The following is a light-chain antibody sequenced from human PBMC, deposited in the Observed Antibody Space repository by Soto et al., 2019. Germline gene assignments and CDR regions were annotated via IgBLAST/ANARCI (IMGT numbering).Light chain of an antibody. CDR1: SSDVGGYNH. V-gene: IGLV2-14*01. Sequence: QSALTQPASVSGSPGQSITISCTGSSSDVGGYNHVSWYQQHPGKAPKLMIYEVSNRPSGVSNRFSGSKSGNTASLTISGLQAEDEADYYCSSYAGSSWVFGGGTKVTVL. CDR2: EVS. J-gene: IGLJ3*02. CDR3: SSYAGSSWV.